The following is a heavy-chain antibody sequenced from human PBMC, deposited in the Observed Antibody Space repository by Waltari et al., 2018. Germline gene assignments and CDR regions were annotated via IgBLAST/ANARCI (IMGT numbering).Heavy chain of an antibody. V-gene: IGHV1-69*10. D-gene: IGHD6-6*01. Sequence: QVQLVQSGAEVKKPGSSVKVSCKASGGTFSSYAISWVRQAPGQGLEWMGGIIPILGIANYAQKFQGRVTITADKSTSTAYMELSSLRSEDTAVYYCARGEGPIAARTTTGGSNYYFDYWGQGTLVTVSS. J-gene: IGHJ4*02. CDR1: GGTFSSYA. CDR3: ARGEGPIAARTTTGGSNYYFDY. CDR2: IIPILGIA.